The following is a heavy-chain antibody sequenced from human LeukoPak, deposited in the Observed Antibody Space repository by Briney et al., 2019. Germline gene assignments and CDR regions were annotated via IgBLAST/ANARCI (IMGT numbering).Heavy chain of an antibody. J-gene: IGHJ3*02. CDR2: IYYSGST. Sequence: SETLSLTCTVSGGSISSSSYYWGWIRQPPGKGLEWIGSIYYSGSTYYNPSLKSRVTISVDTSKNQFSLKLSSVTAADTAVYYCARVGARYCSSTSCSPDAFDIWGQGTMVTVSS. CDR3: ARVGARYCSSTSCSPDAFDI. D-gene: IGHD2-2*01. V-gene: IGHV4-39*07. CDR1: GGSISSSSYY.